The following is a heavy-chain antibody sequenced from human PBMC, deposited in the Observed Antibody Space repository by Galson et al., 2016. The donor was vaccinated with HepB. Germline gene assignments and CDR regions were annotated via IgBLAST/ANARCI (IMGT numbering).Heavy chain of an antibody. D-gene: IGHD4-23*01. CDR2: IGGSDDRT. V-gene: IGHV3-23*01. J-gene: IGHJ4*02. Sequence: SLRLSCAASGFTLSSNAMAWVRQAPGKGLEWASAIGGSDDRTDYADSVKGRFSISRDSSKNTLYLQMNSLRVEDTAVYYCAKDLLRWSFDYWGQGTLVTVSS. CDR1: GFTLSSNA. CDR3: AKDLLRWSFDY.